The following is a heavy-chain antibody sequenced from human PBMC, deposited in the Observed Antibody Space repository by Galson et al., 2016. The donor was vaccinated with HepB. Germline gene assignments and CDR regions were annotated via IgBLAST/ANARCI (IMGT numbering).Heavy chain of an antibody. CDR1: GFTFSSYG. D-gene: IGHD6-19*01. CDR2: ISIDGTKT. V-gene: IGHV3-30*04. Sequence: LSCAASGFTFSSYGMHWVRQAPGKGLEWVAVISIDGTKTYYADSVKGRFTISRDSSRNTLSLHLNSLRVEDTAVYYCAKWGRGWYHFDIWGQGTLVSVSS. J-gene: IGHJ4*02. CDR3: AKWGRGWYHFDI.